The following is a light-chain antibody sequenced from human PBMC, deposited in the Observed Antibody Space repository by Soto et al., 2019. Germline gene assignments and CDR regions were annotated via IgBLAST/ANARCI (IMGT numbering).Light chain of an antibody. CDR2: CAS. J-gene: IGKJ3*01. V-gene: IGKV1-5*03. CDR1: QSISTW. CDR3: QHYTTYSGT. Sequence: DIHMTQSLATLSASVGDRVTITCRASQSISTWLAWYQQKPGKAPKLLIYCASSLESGVPSRFSGSGSGTEFTLTISSLQPDDFATYYCQHYTTYSGTFGPGTKVDIK.